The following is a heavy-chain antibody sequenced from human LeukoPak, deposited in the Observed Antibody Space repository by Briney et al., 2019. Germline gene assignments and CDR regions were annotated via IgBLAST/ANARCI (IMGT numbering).Heavy chain of an antibody. J-gene: IGHJ4*02. CDR2: ISSSSHYT. Sequence: PGGSLRLSCAASGFTFSDYYMTWIRQAPGKGLECVSYISSSSHYTNYPDSVKGRFTISRDNAKNSLYLQMNRLRAEDTAVYYCARVKVGTTNRFDYWGQGTLVTVSS. CDR1: GFTFSDYY. V-gene: IGHV3-11*05. D-gene: IGHD1-26*01. CDR3: ARVKVGTTNRFDY.